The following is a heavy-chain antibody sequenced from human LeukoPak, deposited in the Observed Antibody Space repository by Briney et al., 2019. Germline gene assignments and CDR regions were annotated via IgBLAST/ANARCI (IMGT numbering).Heavy chain of an antibody. J-gene: IGHJ4*02. Sequence: ASVKVSCKASGFTFTSSAVQWVRQARGQRLEWIGWIVIGSGNTNYAQKFQERVTITRDMSTSTAYMELSSLRSEDTAVYYCAGYLGSYYYYFDYWGQGTLVTVSS. CDR3: AGYLGSYYYYFDY. D-gene: IGHD1-26*01. CDR1: GFTFTSSA. V-gene: IGHV1-58*01. CDR2: IVIGSGNT.